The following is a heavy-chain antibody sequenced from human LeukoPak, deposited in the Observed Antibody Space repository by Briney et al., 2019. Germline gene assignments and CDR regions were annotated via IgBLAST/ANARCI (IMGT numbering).Heavy chain of an antibody. J-gene: IGHJ4*02. CDR1: GGSISSGDYY. CDR3: ARACYDFWSGYNSGGYFDY. CDR2: IYYSGST. D-gene: IGHD3-3*01. Sequence: PSQTLSLTCTVSGGSISSGDYYWSWIRQPPGKGLEWIGCIYYSGSTYYNPSLKSRVTISVDTSKNQFSLKLSSVTAADTAVYYCARACYDFWSGYNSGGYFDYWGQGTLVTVSS. V-gene: IGHV4-30-4*08.